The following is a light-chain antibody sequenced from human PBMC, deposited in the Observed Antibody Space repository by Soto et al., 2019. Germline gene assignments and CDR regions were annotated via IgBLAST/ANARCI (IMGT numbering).Light chain of an antibody. CDR1: SSNIGAGYD. CDR3: QSYDSSLSVG. V-gene: IGLV1-40*01. CDR2: GNS. J-gene: IGLJ2*01. Sequence: QSVLTQPPSVSGAPVQRVTISCTGRSSNIGAGYDVHWYQQLPGTAPKLLIYGNSNRPSGVPDRFSGSKSGTSASLAITGLQADDEADYYCQSYDSSLSVGFGGGTKRTV.